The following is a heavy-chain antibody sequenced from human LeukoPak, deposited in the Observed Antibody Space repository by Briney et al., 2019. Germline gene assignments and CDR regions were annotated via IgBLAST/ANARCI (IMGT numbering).Heavy chain of an antibody. Sequence: ASVKVSCKASGYTFTSYYMHWVRQAPGQGLEWMGIINPSGGSTSYAQKFQGRVTMTRDMSTSTVYMELSSLRSEDTAVYYCAKVDVLRYFDWSYFDYWGQGTLVTVSS. J-gene: IGHJ4*02. CDR2: INPSGGST. V-gene: IGHV1-46*01. CDR3: AKVDVLRYFDWSYFDY. CDR1: GYTFTSYY. D-gene: IGHD3-9*01.